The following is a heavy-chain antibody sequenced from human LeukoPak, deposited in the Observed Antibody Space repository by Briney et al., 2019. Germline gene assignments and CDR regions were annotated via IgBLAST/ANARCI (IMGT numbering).Heavy chain of an antibody. D-gene: IGHD5/OR15-5a*01. Sequence: GASVKVSCKASGYSFTTYGISWVRQAPGQGLEWMGWISPYNGKAEYAQKFQGRVTMTTDTITSTVNMDLRSLSSDDTAVYYCARDQVSHIMPRYMDVLGKGTTVTVSS. CDR3: ARDQVSHIMPRYMDV. J-gene: IGHJ6*03. CDR2: ISPYNGKA. V-gene: IGHV1-18*01. CDR1: GYSFTTYG.